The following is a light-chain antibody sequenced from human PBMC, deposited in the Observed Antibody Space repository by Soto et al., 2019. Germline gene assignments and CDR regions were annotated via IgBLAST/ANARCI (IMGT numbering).Light chain of an antibody. CDR3: QQIQTPPLT. CDR2: AAS. CDR1: QSISRY. J-gene: IGKJ4*01. Sequence: DIQLTQSPSPLSASVGDRVTVTCRASQSISRYLNWYQQKPGNAPKLLIYAASNLQSGVPSRFSGSGSGTDFTLTISSLHPEDFATYFCQQIQTPPLTFGGGTKVEIK. V-gene: IGKV1-39*01.